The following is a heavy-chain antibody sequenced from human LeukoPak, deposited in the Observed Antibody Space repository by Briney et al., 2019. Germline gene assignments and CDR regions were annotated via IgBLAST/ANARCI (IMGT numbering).Heavy chain of an antibody. D-gene: IGHD3-10*01. CDR1: GFTFSSYS. CDR3: ARDKDYGSGSYIH. V-gene: IGHV3-21*01. Sequence: GGSLRLSCAASGFTFSSYSMNWVRQAPGKGLEWVSSISSSSSYIYYADSVKGRFTISRDNAKNSLYLQMNSLRAEDTAVYYCARDKDYGSGSYIHWGQGTLVTVSS. CDR2: ISSSSSYI. J-gene: IGHJ4*02.